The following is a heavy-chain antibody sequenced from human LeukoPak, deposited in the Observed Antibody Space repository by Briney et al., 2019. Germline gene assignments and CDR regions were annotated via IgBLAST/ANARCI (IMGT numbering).Heavy chain of an antibody. Sequence: GASVKVSCKASGYTFTNYDINWVRQGTGQGLEWMGWMNPNNGKTGYAQRFQGRVTITRDTSISTAYMELSSLRSEDTAVYYCARRPSRDGYTNGLWAFDIWGQGTMVTVSS. J-gene: IGHJ3*02. CDR1: GYTFTNYD. CDR3: ARRPSRDGYTNGLWAFDI. CDR2: MNPNNGKT. D-gene: IGHD5-24*01. V-gene: IGHV1-8*03.